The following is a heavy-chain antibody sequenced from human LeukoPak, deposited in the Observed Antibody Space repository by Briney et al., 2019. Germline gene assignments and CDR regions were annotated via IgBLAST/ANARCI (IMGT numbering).Heavy chain of an antibody. Sequence: PGGSLRLSCAASGFTFDDYAMHWVRQAPGKGLEWVSGISWNSGSIGYADSVKGRFTISRDNAKNSLYLQMNSLRAGDMALYYCAKDGSHHSGGIDYWGQGTLVTVSS. J-gene: IGHJ4*02. V-gene: IGHV3-9*03. CDR2: ISWNSGSI. CDR3: AKDGSHHSGGIDY. D-gene: IGHD3-10*01. CDR1: GFTFDDYA.